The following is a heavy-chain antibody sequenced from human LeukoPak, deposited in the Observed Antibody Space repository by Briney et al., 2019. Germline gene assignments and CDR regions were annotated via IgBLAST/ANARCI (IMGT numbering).Heavy chain of an antibody. D-gene: IGHD6-6*01. CDR1: GGSISSGSYY. V-gene: IGHV4-61*02. CDR3: ASSIAAPVYYMDV. J-gene: IGHJ6*03. CDR2: IYTSGST. Sequence: SETLSLTCTVSGGSISSGSYYWSWLRQPAGKGLEWIGRIYTSGSTNYNPSLKSRVTISVDTSKNQFSLKLSSVTAADTAVYYCASSIAAPVYYMDVWGKGTTVTVSS.